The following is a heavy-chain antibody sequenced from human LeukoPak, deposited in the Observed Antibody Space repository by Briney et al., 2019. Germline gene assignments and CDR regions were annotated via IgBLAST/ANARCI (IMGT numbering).Heavy chain of an antibody. J-gene: IGHJ4*02. CDR3: AREGGGTPFDY. Sequence: GGSLRLSCAASGFTFSSYAMHWVRQAPDKGLEWVAVISYDGSNKYYADSVKGRFTISRDNSKNTLYLQMNSLRAEDTAVYYCAREGGGTPFDYWGQGTLVTVSS. CDR1: GFTFSSYA. D-gene: IGHD3-16*01. CDR2: ISYDGSNK. V-gene: IGHV3-30-3*01.